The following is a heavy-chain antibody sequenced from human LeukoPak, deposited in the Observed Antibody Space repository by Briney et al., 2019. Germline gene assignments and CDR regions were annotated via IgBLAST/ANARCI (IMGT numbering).Heavy chain of an antibody. D-gene: IGHD6-19*01. J-gene: IGHJ4*02. CDR3: ARFSSGWVERYFDY. CDR1: GFTFSSYS. CDR2: ISRSSSTM. Sequence: GGSLRLSCAVSGFTFSSYSMSWVRQAPGKGLEWVSYISRSSSTMYCADSVKGRFTISRDNAKNSLYLQMNSLRAEDTAVYYCARFSSGWVERYFDYWGQGTLVTVSS. V-gene: IGHV3-48*04.